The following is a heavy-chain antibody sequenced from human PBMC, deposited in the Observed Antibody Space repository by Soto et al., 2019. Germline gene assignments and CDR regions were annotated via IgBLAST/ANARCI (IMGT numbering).Heavy chain of an antibody. Sequence: SETLSLTCTVSGGSISGYYWSWIRQPPGKGLEWIGNVYYSGGAKYNPSVKRRVSISVDTSKNQFSLNLSSVTAADTAVYYCTRDGDGRMTTNPYYYYGMDVWGPGLTVT. CDR1: GGSISGYY. D-gene: IGHD2-21*02. V-gene: IGHV4-59*01. CDR2: VYYSGGA. J-gene: IGHJ6*02. CDR3: TRDGDGRMTTNPYYYYGMDV.